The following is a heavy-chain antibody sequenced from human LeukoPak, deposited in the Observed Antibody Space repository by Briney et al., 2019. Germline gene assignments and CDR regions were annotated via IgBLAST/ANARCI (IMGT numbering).Heavy chain of an antibody. CDR3: TKHLGSHSFLFYYMDV. V-gene: IGHV3-23*01. Sequence: GGSLRLSCEASQFTFSRFAMSWIRQAPGTGLEWVSTLSGSGTATYYADSVKGRFTTSRDNSKDTLYLQMDNLRADDTAVYYCTKHLGSHSFLFYYMDVWGTGTSVIVSS. CDR2: LSGSGTAT. CDR1: QFTFSRFA. D-gene: IGHD2-21*01. J-gene: IGHJ6*03.